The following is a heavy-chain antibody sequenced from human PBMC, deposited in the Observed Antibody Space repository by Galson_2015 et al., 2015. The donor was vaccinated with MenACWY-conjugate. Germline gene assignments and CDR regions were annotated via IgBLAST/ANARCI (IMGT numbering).Heavy chain of an antibody. D-gene: IGHD5-24*01. CDR1: GFTFSSYW. CDR2: ISSDGSIT. CDR3: ASGWNYGMDV. V-gene: IGHV3-74*03. Sequence: SLRLSCAASGFTFSSYWIHWVRQAPGKGLLWVSRISSDGSITTYADSVKGRFTISRDNAKNTLYLQMNSLRAEDTAVYYCASGWNYGMDVWGQGTTVTVSS. J-gene: IGHJ6*02.